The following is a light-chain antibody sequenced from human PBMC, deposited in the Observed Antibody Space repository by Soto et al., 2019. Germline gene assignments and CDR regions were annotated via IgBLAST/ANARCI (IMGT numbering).Light chain of an antibody. CDR1: SSDVGNYNS. CDR2: DVS. V-gene: IGLV2-14*01. CDR3: CSYTSSRTYV. Sequence: QSALTQPASVSGFPGQSITISCTGTSSDVGNYNSVSWYQQRPGKPPKFMISDVSDRPAGVSNRFSGSKSGSTATLTISSLQADDEADYYCCSYTSSRTYVCGTGTKLTVL. J-gene: IGLJ1*01.